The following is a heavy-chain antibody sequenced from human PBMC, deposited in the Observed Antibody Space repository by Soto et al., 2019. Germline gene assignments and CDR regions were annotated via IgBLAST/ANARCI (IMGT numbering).Heavy chain of an antibody. CDR2: TYYRSKWYY. Sequence: QVQLQQSGPGLVKPSQTLSLTCAITGDSVSSNSAGWSWVRQSPSRGLEWLGRTYYRSKWYYEYAVSVRGRITINPDTSKNQFSLQLSSVTPEDTAVYFCARGEQYSGRIFVYWGQGTLVTVSS. CDR3: ARGEQYSGRIFVY. D-gene: IGHD1-26*01. J-gene: IGHJ4*01. CDR1: GDSVSSNSAG. V-gene: IGHV6-1*01.